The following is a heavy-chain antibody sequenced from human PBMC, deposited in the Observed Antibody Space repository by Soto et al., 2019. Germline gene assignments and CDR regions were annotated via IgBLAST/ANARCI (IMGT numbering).Heavy chain of an antibody. CDR3: ARGEEQPDTQFFYYYYYMDV. D-gene: IGHD3-3*01. V-gene: IGHV4-34*01. Sequence: SETLSLTCAVYGGSFSGYYWSWIRQPPGKGLEWIGEINHSGSTNYNPSLKSRVTISVDTSKNQFSLKLSSVTAADTAVYYCARGEEQPDTQFFYYYYYMDVWGKGTTVTVSS. CDR1: GGSFSGYY. CDR2: INHSGST. J-gene: IGHJ6*03.